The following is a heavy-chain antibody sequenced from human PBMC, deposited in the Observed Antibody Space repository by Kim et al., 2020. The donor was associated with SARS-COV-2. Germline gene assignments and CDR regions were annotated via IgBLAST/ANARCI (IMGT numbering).Heavy chain of an antibody. V-gene: IGHV7-4-1*02. CDR3: ARALYYDILTGYYIWGTFDY. CDR2: INTNTGNP. J-gene: IGHJ4*02. Sequence: ASVKVSCKASGYTFTSYAMNWVRQAPGQGLEWMGWINTNTGNPTYAQGFTGRFVFSLDTSVSTAYLQISSLKAEDTAVYYCARALYYDILTGYYIWGTFDYWGQGTLVTVSS. D-gene: IGHD3-9*01. CDR1: GYTFTSYA.